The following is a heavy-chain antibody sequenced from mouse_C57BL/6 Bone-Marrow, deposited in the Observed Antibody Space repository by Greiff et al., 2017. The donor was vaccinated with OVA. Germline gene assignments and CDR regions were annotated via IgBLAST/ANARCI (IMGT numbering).Heavy chain of an antibody. J-gene: IGHJ2*01. D-gene: IGHD1-1*01. CDR3: TTAYYYGSMGY. CDR2: IDPENGDT. CDR1: GFNIKDDY. Sequence: EVKLVESGAELVRPGASVKLSCTASGFNIKDDYMHWVKQRPEQGLEWIGWIDPENGDTEYASKFQGKATITADTSSNTAYLQLSSLTSEDTAVYYCTTAYYYGSMGYWGQGTTLTVSS. V-gene: IGHV14-4*01.